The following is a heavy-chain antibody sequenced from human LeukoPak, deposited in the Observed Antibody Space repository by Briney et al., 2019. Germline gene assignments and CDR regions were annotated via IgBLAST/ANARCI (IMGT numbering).Heavy chain of an antibody. CDR3: ARRHPITMIVADDRQEI. Sequence: PSETLSLTCTVSGGSISSSSYYWGWIRQPPGKGLEWIGSIYYSGSTYYNPPLKSRVTISVDTSKNQFSLKLSSVTAADTAVYYCARRHPITMIVADDRQEIWGQGTMVIVSS. CDR1: GGSISSSSYY. D-gene: IGHD3-22*01. J-gene: IGHJ3*02. V-gene: IGHV4-39*01. CDR2: IYYSGST.